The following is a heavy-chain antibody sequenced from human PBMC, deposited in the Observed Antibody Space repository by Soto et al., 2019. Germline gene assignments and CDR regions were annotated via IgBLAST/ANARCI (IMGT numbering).Heavy chain of an antibody. Sequence: QAGGSLRLSCAASGFTFRTYGMHWVRQAPGKGLEWVAIFWYDGSNKYYAESVKGRFTISRDNSKNTLYLQMNSLRAEDTAVYYCARDGTFGAKGGSLDIWGQGTMVTVS. D-gene: IGHD3-16*01. CDR1: GFTFRTYG. CDR3: ARDGTFGAKGGSLDI. J-gene: IGHJ3*02. CDR2: FWYDGSNK. V-gene: IGHV3-33*01.